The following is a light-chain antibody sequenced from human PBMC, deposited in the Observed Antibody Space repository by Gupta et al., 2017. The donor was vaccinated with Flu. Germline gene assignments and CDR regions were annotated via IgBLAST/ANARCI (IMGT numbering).Light chain of an antibody. CDR1: QGISSY. CDR2: AAS. CDR3: QQYYSDPRYS. Sequence: AIRMTQSPSSFSASTGDRVTITCRASQGISSYLAWYQQKPGKAPKLLIYAASTLQSGVPSRFSGSGSGTDFTLTISCLQSEDFAAYYCQQYYSDPRYSFGQGTKLEIK. V-gene: IGKV1-8*01. J-gene: IGKJ2*03.